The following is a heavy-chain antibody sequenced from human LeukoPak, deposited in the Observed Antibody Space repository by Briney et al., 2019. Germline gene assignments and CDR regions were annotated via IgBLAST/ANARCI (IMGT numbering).Heavy chain of an antibody. CDR2: IYYSGST. J-gene: IGHJ5*02. Sequence: PSETLSLTCTVSGGSISSYYWSWIRQPPGNGLEWIGYIYYSGSTNYNPSLKSRVTISVDTSKNQFSLKLSSVTAADTAVYYCARLSGQLLVYWFDPWGQGTLVTVSS. CDR3: ARLSGQLLVYWFDP. CDR1: GGSISSYY. V-gene: IGHV4-59*08. D-gene: IGHD6-13*01.